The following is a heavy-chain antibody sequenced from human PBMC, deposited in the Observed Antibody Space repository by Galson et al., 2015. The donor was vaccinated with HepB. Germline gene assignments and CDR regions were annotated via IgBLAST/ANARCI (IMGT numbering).Heavy chain of an antibody. D-gene: IGHD3-22*01. CDR1: GFTFSNAW. Sequence: SLRLSCAASGFTFSNAWMSWVRQAPGKGLEWVGRIKSKTDGGTTDYAAPVKGRFTISRDDSKNTLYLQMNSLKTEDTAVYCCTTDLDWYYDSSGYYFDYWGQGTLVTVSS. CDR3: TTDLDWYYDSSGYYFDY. CDR2: IKSKTDGGTT. V-gene: IGHV3-15*01. J-gene: IGHJ4*02.